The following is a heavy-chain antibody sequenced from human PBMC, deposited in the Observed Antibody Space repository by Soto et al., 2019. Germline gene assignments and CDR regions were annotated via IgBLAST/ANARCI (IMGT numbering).Heavy chain of an antibody. V-gene: IGHV3-48*01. Sequence: PGGSLRLSCAASGFTFSSYSMNWVRQAPGKGLEWVSYISSSSSTIYYADSVKGRFTISRDNAKNSLYLQMNSLRAEDTAVYYCARGAGYYDFWSGYYTGIGRDYWGQGT. J-gene: IGHJ4*02. CDR2: ISSSSSTI. D-gene: IGHD3-3*01. CDR1: GFTFSSYS. CDR3: ARGAGYYDFWSGYYTGIGRDY.